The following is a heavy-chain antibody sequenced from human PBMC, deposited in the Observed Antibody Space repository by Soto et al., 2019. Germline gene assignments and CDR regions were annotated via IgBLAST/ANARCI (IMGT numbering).Heavy chain of an antibody. CDR3: ARSDYGDYVPFGY. CDR1: GYTFTGYY. CDR2: INPNSGGT. Sequence: ASVKVSCKASGYTFTGYYMHWVRQAPGQGLEWMGWINPNSGGTNYAQKFQGWVTMARDTSISTAYMELSRLRSDDTAVYYCARSDYGDYVPFGYWGQGTLVTVSS. D-gene: IGHD4-17*01. J-gene: IGHJ4*02. V-gene: IGHV1-2*04.